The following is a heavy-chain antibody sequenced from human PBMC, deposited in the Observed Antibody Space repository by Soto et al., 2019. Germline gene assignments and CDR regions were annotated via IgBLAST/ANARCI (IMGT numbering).Heavy chain of an antibody. J-gene: IGHJ5*02. CDR1: GGTFSSYA. D-gene: IGHD6-19*01. Sequence: QVQLVQSGAEVKKPGSSVKVSCKASGGTFSSYAISWVRQAPGQVLEWMGGIIPIFGTANYAQKFQGRVTITADESKSEAYMELSSLRSEDTAVYYCARLPRYSSGWYEVGPWGQGTLVTVSS. CDR2: IIPIFGTA. V-gene: IGHV1-69*12. CDR3: ARLPRYSSGWYEVGP.